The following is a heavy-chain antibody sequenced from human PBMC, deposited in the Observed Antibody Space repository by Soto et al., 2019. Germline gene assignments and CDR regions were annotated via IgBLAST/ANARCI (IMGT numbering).Heavy chain of an antibody. CDR1: GGSISSGGFY. Sequence: SETLSLTCTVSGGSISSGGFYWTWIRQHPGKGLEWIGYIHFSGSTYYKPSLKTRVTMSFDTSTNQFSLRLTSVTAADTAVYYCARPSRGYSYGGDGLDAWGPGTTVTVSS. D-gene: IGHD5-18*01. V-gene: IGHV4-31*03. J-gene: IGHJ6*02. CDR2: IHFSGST. CDR3: ARPSRGYSYGGDGLDA.